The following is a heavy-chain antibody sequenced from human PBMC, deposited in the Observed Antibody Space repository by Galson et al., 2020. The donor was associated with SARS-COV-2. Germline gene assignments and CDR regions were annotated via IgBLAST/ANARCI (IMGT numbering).Heavy chain of an antibody. J-gene: IGHJ4*02. CDR3: ASVEGGGGYGEGY. D-gene: IGHD5-12*01. CDR1: GFTFDDYA. V-gene: IGHV3-9*01. Sequence: GGSLRLSCAASGFTFDDYAMHWVRQAPGKGLEWVSGISWNSGSIGYADSVKGRFTISRDNAKNSLYLQMNSLRAEDTALYYCASVEGGGGYGEGYWGQGTLVTVSS. CDR2: ISWNSGSI.